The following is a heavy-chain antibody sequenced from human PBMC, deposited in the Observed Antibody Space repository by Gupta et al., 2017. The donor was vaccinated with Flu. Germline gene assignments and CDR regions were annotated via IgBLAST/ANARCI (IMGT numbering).Heavy chain of an antibody. J-gene: IGHJ4*02. D-gene: IGHD3-3*01. V-gene: IGHV3-21*01. CDR3: ARDHDFWSGYYGERETIN. CDR2: ITSSSSYI. Sequence: MNWVLQGQGKGLDWVSSITSSSSYISYADSVKGRFTISRDNAKNSLSLQMSSLRAEDTAVYYCARDHDFWSGYYGERETINWGQGTLVTVSS.